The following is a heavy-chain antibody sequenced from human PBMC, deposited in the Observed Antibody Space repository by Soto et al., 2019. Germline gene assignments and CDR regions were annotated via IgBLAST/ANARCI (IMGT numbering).Heavy chain of an antibody. D-gene: IGHD2-8*01. CDR1: GFTVNSHA. V-gene: IGHV3-23*01. J-gene: IGHJ6*02. Sequence: EVQLLESGGGVVQRGGSLRLSCAASGFTVNSHAMSWVRQAPGKGLEWVASISGSGDGTYYGDSVKGRFTISRDSSSSTVYLQMNNLRGEATAVYFCTKSRRGILMVYGFGGMDVWGQGPTVTVSS. CDR3: TKSRRGILMVYGFGGMDV. CDR2: ISGSGDGT.